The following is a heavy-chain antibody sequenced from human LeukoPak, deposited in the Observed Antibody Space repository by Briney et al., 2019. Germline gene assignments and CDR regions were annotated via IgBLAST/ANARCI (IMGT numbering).Heavy chain of an antibody. Sequence: ASVKVSCKASGYTFTSYGISWVRQAPGQGLEWMGWISAYNGNTNYAQKLQGRVTMTTDTSTSTAYMELRSLRSDDTAVYYCARDPLAYCGGDCSSGYFQHWGQGTLVTVSS. CDR2: ISAYNGNT. CDR3: ARDPLAYCGGDCSSGYFQH. J-gene: IGHJ1*01. D-gene: IGHD2-21*01. CDR1: GYTFTSYG. V-gene: IGHV1-18*01.